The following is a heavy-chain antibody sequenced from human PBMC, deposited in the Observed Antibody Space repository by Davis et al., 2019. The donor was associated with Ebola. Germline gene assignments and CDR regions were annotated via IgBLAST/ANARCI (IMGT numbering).Heavy chain of an antibody. J-gene: IGHJ2*01. CDR3: ARRVAGYPYWYFDL. Sequence: GESLKISCKASGYSFTSFWIGWVRQPPGQGLEWMGAILPGDSDTRYSPSFQGQVTISADKSITTAYLQWSSLKASDTAMYYCARRVAGYPYWYFDLWGRGTLVTVSS. CDR1: GYSFTSFW. V-gene: IGHV5-51*01. CDR2: ILPGDSDT. D-gene: IGHD6-19*01.